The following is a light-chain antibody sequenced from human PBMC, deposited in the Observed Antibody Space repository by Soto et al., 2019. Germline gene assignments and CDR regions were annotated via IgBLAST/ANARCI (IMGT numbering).Light chain of an antibody. CDR3: QQSYSTPPIT. J-gene: IGKJ5*01. V-gene: IGKV1-39*01. CDR2: AAC. Sequence: DIQMTQSPSSLSASVGDRVTITCRASQSISSYLNWYQQKPGKAPKLLIYAACSLQSGVPSRFSGSGSGTDVTLTISSLQPEDFATYYCQQSYSTPPITVGRGTRLEIK. CDR1: QSISSY.